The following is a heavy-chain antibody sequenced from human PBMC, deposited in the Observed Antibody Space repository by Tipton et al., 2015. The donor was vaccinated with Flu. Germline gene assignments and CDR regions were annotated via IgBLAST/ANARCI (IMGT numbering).Heavy chain of an antibody. CDR1: DYSISSGYY. V-gene: IGHV4-38-2*02. Sequence: TLSLTCAVSDYSISSGYYWGWIRQPPGKGLEWIGCISHSGRTYYNPSLKSRVTISVDTAKNQFSQRLSSVTAADTAVYYCARDPSLGMPEYFDSWGQGTLVTVSS. J-gene: IGHJ4*02. CDR2: ISHSGRT. CDR3: ARDPSLGMPEYFDS. D-gene: IGHD2-2*01.